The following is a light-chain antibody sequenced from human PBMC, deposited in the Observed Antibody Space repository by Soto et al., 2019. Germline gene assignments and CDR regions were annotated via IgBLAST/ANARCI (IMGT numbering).Light chain of an antibody. J-gene: IGKJ1*01. V-gene: IGKV1-8*01. CDR1: QGISSY. CDR2: AAS. CDR3: QQYYSYPPWT. Sequence: AIRMTQSPSSFSASTGDRVTITCRASQGISSYLAWYQQKPGKAPKLLIYAASTLQSGVPSRFSGSGSGTDFTLTISWLQSENCATYYYQQYYSYPPWTSGQGSKVEIK.